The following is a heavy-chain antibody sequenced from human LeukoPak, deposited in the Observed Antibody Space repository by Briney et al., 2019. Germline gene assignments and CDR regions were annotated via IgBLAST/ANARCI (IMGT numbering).Heavy chain of an antibody. CDR1: GFTFSTYD. V-gene: IGHV3-30*18. Sequence: PGGSLRLPCAASGFTFSTYDMHWVRQAPGKGLEWVAIISYDGSDKYYADSVKGRFTISRDNSKNTLYPQMNSLRAEDTAVYYCAKDFGEAAFDIWGQGTMVTVSS. CDR2: ISYDGSDK. D-gene: IGHD3-10*01. CDR3: AKDFGEAAFDI. J-gene: IGHJ3*02.